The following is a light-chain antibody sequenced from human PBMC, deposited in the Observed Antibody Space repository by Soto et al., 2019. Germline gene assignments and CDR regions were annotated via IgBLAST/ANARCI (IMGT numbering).Light chain of an antibody. V-gene: IGKV3-20*01. J-gene: IGKJ5*01. Sequence: EIVMTQSPATLSVSPGERATLSCRASQSVRGNLAWYQQKPGQAPRLLIYGASSRATGIPDRFSGSGSGTDFTLTISRLEPEDFAVYYCQQYGSSFPVTFGQGTRLEIK. CDR1: QSVRGN. CDR2: GAS. CDR3: QQYGSSFPVT.